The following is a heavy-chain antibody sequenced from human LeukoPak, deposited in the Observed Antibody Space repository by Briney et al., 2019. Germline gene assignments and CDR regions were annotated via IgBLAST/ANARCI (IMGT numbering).Heavy chain of an antibody. CDR3: ARGRSSSGYYSYYYYYYGMDV. CDR2: INHSGST. V-gene: IGHV4-34*01. J-gene: IGHJ6*02. Sequence: SETLSLTCAVYGGSFSGYYWSWIRQPPGKGLEWIGEINHSGSTNYNPSLKSRVTISVDTSKNQFSLKLSSVTAADTAVYYCARGRSSSGYYSYYYYYYGMDVWGQGTTVTVSS. D-gene: IGHD3-22*01. CDR1: GGSFSGYY.